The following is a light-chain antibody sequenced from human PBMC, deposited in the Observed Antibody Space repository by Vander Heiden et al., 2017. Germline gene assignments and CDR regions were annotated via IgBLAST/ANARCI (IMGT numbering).Light chain of an antibody. Sequence: QSALTQPPSVPGAPGQSVSISCTGSSSNLGAGYDVQWYHQLPGRAPELLIYTSSRRPSGVPDRFSASKSGTSASLAITGLRAEDEADYYCQSYDTSLKNVVFGGGTKLTVL. J-gene: IGLJ2*01. CDR2: TSS. V-gene: IGLV1-40*01. CDR1: SSNLGAGYD. CDR3: QSYDTSLKNVV.